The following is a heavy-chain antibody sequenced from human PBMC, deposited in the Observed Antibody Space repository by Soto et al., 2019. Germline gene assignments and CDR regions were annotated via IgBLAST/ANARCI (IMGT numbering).Heavy chain of an antibody. D-gene: IGHD1-1*01. CDR1: GYTFTSYG. CDR2: ISAYNGNT. Sequence: ASVKGSCTASGYTFTSYGISWVRQAPGQGLEWMGWISAYNGNTNYAQKLQGRVTMTTDTSTSTAYMELRSLRSDDTAVYYCARDGEVSGTATANYYYGMDVWGQGTTVTVSS. CDR3: ARDGEVSGTATANYYYGMDV. J-gene: IGHJ6*02. V-gene: IGHV1-18*04.